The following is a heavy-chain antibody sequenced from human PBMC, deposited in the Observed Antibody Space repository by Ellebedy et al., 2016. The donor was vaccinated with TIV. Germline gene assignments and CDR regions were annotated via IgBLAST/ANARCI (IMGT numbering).Heavy chain of an antibody. CDR1: GGSISSYF. CDR3: ARDRNMKDAVEI. Sequence: MPGGSLSLSCTVSGGSISSYFWSWVRQPPGKGLEWIGYVYYSGSTKYNPSLKSRVTISVDAAENQFSLKLNSVTMADTAIYYCARDRNMKDAVEIWGQGKMVTVSS. J-gene: IGHJ3*02. CDR2: VYYSGST. V-gene: IGHV4-59*01.